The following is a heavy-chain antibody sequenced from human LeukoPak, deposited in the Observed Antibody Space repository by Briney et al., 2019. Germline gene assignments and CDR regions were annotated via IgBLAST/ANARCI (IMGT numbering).Heavy chain of an antibody. CDR1: GFTFSSYE. CDR3: ARDLVGATMDFVDY. Sequence: GGSLRLSCAASGFTFSSYEMNWVRQAPGKGLEWVSYISSSGSTIYYADSVKGRFTISRDNAKNTLYLQMNSLRAEDTAVYYCARDLVGATMDFVDYWGQGTLVTVSS. CDR2: ISSSGSTI. D-gene: IGHD1-26*01. J-gene: IGHJ4*02. V-gene: IGHV3-48*03.